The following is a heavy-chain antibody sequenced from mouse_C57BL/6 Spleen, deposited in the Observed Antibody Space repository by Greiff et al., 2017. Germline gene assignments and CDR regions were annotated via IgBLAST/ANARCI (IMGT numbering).Heavy chain of an antibody. J-gene: IGHJ4*01. V-gene: IGHV1-81*01. CDR3: ASRLVYAIDY. Sequence: VQLQQSGAELARPGASVKLSCKASGYTFTSYGISWVNQRTGLGLEWIGEMYPRSGNTYYNEKFKGKATLTADKSSSTAYMELRSLTSEDSAVYFCASRLVYAIDYWGQRTSGTVSS. CDR2: MYPRSGNT. CDR1: GYTFTSYG. D-gene: IGHD4-1*01.